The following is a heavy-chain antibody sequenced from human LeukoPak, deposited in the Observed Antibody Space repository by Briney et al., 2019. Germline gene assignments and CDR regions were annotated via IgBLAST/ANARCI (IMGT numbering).Heavy chain of an antibody. Sequence: GGSLRLSCAASGFSFSNYWMSWVRQAPGKGLEWVAHTKQNETEKYYEDSVKGRFTISRDNAKNSLYLQMNSLRAEDTAVYYYAREANDFWSGYYVGYWGQGTLVTVSS. CDR2: TKQNETEK. J-gene: IGHJ4*02. CDR1: GFSFSNYW. CDR3: AREANDFWSGYYVGY. V-gene: IGHV3-7*01. D-gene: IGHD3-3*01.